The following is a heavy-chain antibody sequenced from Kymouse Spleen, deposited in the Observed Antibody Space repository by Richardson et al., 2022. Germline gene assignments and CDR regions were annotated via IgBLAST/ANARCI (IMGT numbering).Heavy chain of an antibody. CDR2: IYYSGST. CDR1: GGSISSGGYY. CDR3: ARESPHCTNGVCYRDY. V-gene: IGHV4-31*03. J-gene: IGHJ4*02. D-gene: IGHD2-8*01. Sequence: QVQLQESGPGLVKPSQTLSLTCTVSGGSISSGGYYWSWIRQHPGKGLEWIGYIYYSGSTYYNPSLKSRVTISVDTSKNQFSLKLSSVTAADTAVYYCARESPHCTNGVCYRDYWGQGTLVTVSS.